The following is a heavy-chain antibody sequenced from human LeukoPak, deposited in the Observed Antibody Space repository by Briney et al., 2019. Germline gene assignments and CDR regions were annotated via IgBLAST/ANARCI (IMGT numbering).Heavy chain of an antibody. CDR2: ISGSGGST. D-gene: IGHD5-12*01. CDR1: GFTFSSYA. CDR3: AKSGYGYPTVTFDY. Sequence: GGSLRLSCAASGFTFSSYAMSWVRPAPGEGLEWVSAISGSGGSTYYADSEKGRFTISRDNSKNTLYLQMNSLRADDTAVYYCAKSGYGYPTVTFDYWGQGTLVTVSS. V-gene: IGHV3-23*01. J-gene: IGHJ4*02.